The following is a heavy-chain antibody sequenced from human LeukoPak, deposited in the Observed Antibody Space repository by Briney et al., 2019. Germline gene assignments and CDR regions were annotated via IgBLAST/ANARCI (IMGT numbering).Heavy chain of an antibody. CDR3: AKDRRITMVRGVTRYYGMDV. CDR1: GFTFDDYA. Sequence: QAGGSLRLSCAASGFTFDDYAIHSVRQAPGKGLEWVSLSSWDGGSTYYADSVKGRFTISRDNSKNSLYLQMNSLRAEDTAVYYFAKDRRITMVRGVTRYYGMDVWGKGTTVTVSS. V-gene: IGHV3-43D*04. D-gene: IGHD3-10*01. J-gene: IGHJ6*04. CDR2: SSWDGGST.